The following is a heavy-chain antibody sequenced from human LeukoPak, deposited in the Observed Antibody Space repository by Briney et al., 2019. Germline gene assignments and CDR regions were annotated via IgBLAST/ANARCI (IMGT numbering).Heavy chain of an antibody. CDR1: GGSISSYY. CDR3: ARADYGSGSFH. J-gene: IGHJ4*02. V-gene: IGHV4-59*01. D-gene: IGHD3-10*01. Sequence: SETLSLTCTVSGGSISSYYWSWIRQPPGKGLEWIGYIYYSGSTNYNPSLKSRVTISVDTSKNQFSLKLSSVTAADTAVYYCARADYGSGSFHWGQGTLVTVSS. CDR2: IYYSGST.